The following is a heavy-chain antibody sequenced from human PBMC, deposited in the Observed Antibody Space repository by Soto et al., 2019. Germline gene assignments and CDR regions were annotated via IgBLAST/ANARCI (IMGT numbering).Heavy chain of an antibody. CDR1: GFTFSDYY. V-gene: IGHV3-11*01. D-gene: IGHD2-15*01. Sequence: PGGSLRLSCAASGFTFSDYYMSWIRQAPGKGLEWVSYISSSGSTTYYADSVKGRLTISRDNSKNSLYLQMNSLRAEDTAVYYCATARGGDYYYDMDVWGQGTTVTVSS. CDR2: ISSSGSTT. J-gene: IGHJ6*02. CDR3: ATARGGDYYYDMDV.